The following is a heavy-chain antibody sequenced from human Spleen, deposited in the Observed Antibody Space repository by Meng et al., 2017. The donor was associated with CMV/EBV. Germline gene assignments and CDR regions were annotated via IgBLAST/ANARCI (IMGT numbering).Heavy chain of an antibody. Sequence: GSLRLSCAVSGGSFSDYYCSWIRQPPGKGLEWIGEINHSGSTNYNPSLKSRVTISVDTSKNQFSLKLSSVTAADTAVYYCARVPMVRGVIMDYYYYYGMDVWGQGTTVTVSS. J-gene: IGHJ6*02. CDR1: GGSFSDYY. CDR3: ARVPMVRGVIMDYYYYYGMDV. V-gene: IGHV4-34*01. D-gene: IGHD3-10*01. CDR2: INHSGST.